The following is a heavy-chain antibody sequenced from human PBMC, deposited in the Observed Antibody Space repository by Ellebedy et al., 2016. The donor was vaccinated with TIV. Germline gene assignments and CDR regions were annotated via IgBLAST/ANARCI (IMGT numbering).Heavy chain of an antibody. Sequence: PGGSLRLSCAASGFTVSSNYMSWVRQAPGKGLEWVSVIYSGCSTYYADSVKGRFTISRDNSKNTLYLQMNSLRAEDTAVYYCARADYGGNSNYWGQGTLVTVSS. CDR3: ARADYGGNSNY. V-gene: IGHV3-66*01. CDR1: GFTVSSNY. D-gene: IGHD4-23*01. J-gene: IGHJ4*02. CDR2: IYSGCST.